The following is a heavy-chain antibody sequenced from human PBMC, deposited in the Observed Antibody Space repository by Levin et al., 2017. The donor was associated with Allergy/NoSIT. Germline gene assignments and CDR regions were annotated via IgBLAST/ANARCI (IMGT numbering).Heavy chain of an antibody. V-gene: IGHV4-4*07. CDR3: ARGTMSDTNGYFYDWFDP. CDR1: GDSMTNYF. Sequence: PSETLSLTCTVSGDSMTNYFWTWIRQPPGKGLEWIGRVYSSGNTNYNPVLESRVTMSIDTSKSQFSLRLTYVTAADTALYYCARGTMSDTNGYFYDWFDPWGKGTLVTVS. J-gene: IGHJ5*02. D-gene: IGHD3-22*01. CDR2: VYSSGNT.